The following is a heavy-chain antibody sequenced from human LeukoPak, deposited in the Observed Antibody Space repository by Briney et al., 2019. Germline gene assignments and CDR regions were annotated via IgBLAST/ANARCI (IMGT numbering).Heavy chain of an antibody. CDR3: AKDRGYSPLGYSDY. V-gene: IGHV3-23*01. J-gene: IGHJ4*02. CDR2: ISDSGGST. D-gene: IGHD5-18*01. Sequence: HPGGSLRLSCEVSGFTFSSYAMSWVRQAPGKGLEWVSAISDSGGSTYYADSVKGRFTISRDKSKNTLYLQMNSMRAEDTALYYCAKDRGYSPLGYSDYWGQGTLVTVSS. CDR1: GFTFSSYA.